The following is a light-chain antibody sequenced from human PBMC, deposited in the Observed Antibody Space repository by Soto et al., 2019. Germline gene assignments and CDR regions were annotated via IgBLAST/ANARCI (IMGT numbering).Light chain of an antibody. J-gene: IGKJ1*01. CDR2: AAF. V-gene: IGKV1-6*01. CDR3: LQYYNCPWT. Sequence: AIQMTQSPSSLSASVGDRVTITCRASQDIRNDFAWYKQKPGQAPHLLIFAAFNLQSGVPSRFSGGGSGTHFTLTTSRLQPDDFSTYYSLQYYNCPWTFGQGTKV. CDR1: QDIRND.